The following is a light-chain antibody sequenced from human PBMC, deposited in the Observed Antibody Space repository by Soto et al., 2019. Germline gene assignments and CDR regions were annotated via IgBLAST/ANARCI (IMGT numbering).Light chain of an antibody. J-gene: IGLJ1*01. Sequence: QSALTQSASVSGSPGQSITISCTGTSSDVGPYTLVSWYQQHPGKAPKLIIYEVTERPSGVSNRFSGSKSGNTASLTISGLQADDEADYYCCSYAGPNTVVFGLGTKLTVL. CDR3: CSYAGPNTVV. CDR2: EVT. V-gene: IGLV2-23*02. CDR1: SSDVGPYTL.